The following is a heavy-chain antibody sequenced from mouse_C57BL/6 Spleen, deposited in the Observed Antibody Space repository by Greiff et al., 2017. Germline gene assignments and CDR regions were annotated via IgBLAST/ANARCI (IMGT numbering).Heavy chain of an antibody. CDR1: GYTFTDYN. CDR3: ARGGYDDFEY. V-gene: IGHV1-18*01. D-gene: IGHD2-2*01. J-gene: IGHJ2*01. CDR2: INPNNGGT. Sequence: EVQLQQSGPELVKPGASVKIPCKPSGYTFTDYNMDWVKQSHGKSVEWIGDINPNNGGTIYNQKCKGKATLTVAKSSSTAYMELLSLTSEDSAVFYCARGGYDDFEYWGQGTTLTVSS.